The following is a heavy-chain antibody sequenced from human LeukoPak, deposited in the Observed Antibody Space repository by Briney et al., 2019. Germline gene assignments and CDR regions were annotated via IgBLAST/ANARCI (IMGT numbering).Heavy chain of an antibody. J-gene: IGHJ6*02. V-gene: IGHV3-23*01. CDR2: ISGSGGST. Sequence: PGGSLRLSCAASGCTFSSYAMSWVRQAPGKGLEWVSAISGSGGSTYYADSVKGRFTISRDNSKNTLYLQMNSLRAEDTAVYYCAKDYGQEDHGMDVWDQGTTVTVSS. D-gene: IGHD3-16*01. CDR1: GCTFSSYA. CDR3: AKDYGQEDHGMDV.